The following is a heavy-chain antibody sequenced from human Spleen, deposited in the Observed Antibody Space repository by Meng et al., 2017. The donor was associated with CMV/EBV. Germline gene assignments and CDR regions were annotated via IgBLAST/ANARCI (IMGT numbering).Heavy chain of an antibody. CDR3: ARDHDHDY. CDR2: IGHDGKNT. CDR1: GLSFSAHG. Sequence: VRRVGCGVGVAPAGGSLRLSRGASGLSFSAHGMHWVRQAPGKGLDWVAFIGHDGKNTYYADSVKGRFSISRDNSKNMLYLQMNSLRAEDTAVYYCARDHDHDYWGQGTLVTVSS. D-gene: IGHD1-1*01. J-gene: IGHJ4*02. V-gene: IGHV3-30*02.